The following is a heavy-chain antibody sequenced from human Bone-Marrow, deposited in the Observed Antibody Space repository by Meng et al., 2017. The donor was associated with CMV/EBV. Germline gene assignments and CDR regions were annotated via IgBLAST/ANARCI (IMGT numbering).Heavy chain of an antibody. J-gene: IGHJ4*02. D-gene: IGHD3-10*01. CDR2: ISGSGGST. CDR3: AKAGWGVMVRTPLDY. CDR1: GFTFSSYA. Sequence: AGFTFSSYAMSWVRQAPGKGLEWVSAISGSGGSTYYADSVKGRFTISRDNSKNTLYLQMNSLRAEDTAVYYCAKAGWGVMVRTPLDYWGRGTLVTVSS. V-gene: IGHV3-23*01.